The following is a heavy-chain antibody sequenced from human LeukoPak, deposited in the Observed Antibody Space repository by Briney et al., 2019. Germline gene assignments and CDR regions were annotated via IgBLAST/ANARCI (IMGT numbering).Heavy chain of an antibody. CDR1: GFRFYDYA. Sequence: GRSLRLSCAASGFRFYDYAMHWVRQAPGKGLEWVSGISWNSGTLAYADSVKGRFTISRDNAKNSLYLQMNSLRAEDTALYYCARVRSSLGEVDYWGQGTLVTVSS. V-gene: IGHV3-9*01. CDR2: ISWNSGTL. CDR3: ARVRSSLGEVDY. J-gene: IGHJ4*02. D-gene: IGHD6-6*01.